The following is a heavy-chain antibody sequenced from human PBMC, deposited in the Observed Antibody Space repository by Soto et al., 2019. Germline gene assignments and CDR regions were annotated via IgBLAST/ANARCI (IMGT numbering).Heavy chain of an antibody. Sequence: QITLKESGPTLVKPTQTLTLTCTFSGFSLSTSGEGVGWIRQPPGKALEWLALIYWYDDKRYSPSLKSRPTITKDTSQNQVVLTMPNMDPVDTATYYCANVNSNPYYFDYWGQGTLVTVSS. CDR2: IYWYDDK. V-gene: IGHV2-5*01. J-gene: IGHJ4*02. CDR3: ANVNSNPYYFDY. CDR1: GFSLSTSGEG. D-gene: IGHD3-22*01.